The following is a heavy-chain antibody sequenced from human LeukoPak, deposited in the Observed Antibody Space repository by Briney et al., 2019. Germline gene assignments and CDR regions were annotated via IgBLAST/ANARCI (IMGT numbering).Heavy chain of an antibody. CDR1: GFTFSDYN. CDR3: ARDPASSGSTPAEYFDY. CDR2: ISRSGSTK. J-gene: IGHJ4*02. D-gene: IGHD3-22*01. V-gene: IGHV3-11*01. Sequence: KSGGSLRLSCAASGFTFSDYNMRWIRQAPGKGLEWVSSISRSGSTKYYADSVKGRFTISRDNAKNSLFLQMNSLRAEDTAVYYCARDPASSGSTPAEYFDYWGQGTLVTVSS.